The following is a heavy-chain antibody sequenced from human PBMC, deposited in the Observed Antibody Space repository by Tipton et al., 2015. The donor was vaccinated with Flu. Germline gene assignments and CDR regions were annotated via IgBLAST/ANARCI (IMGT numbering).Heavy chain of an antibody. D-gene: IGHD6-19*01. CDR3: ARRIAVAGIFDF. CDR1: GGSISSGGYY. Sequence: TLSLTCTVSGGSISSGGYYWSWIRQHPGKGLEWLGYIYYSGRPYYTPSLQSRITISLDTSKNQFSLKLSSVTAADTAVYFCARRIAVAGIFDFWGQGTLVTVSS. CDR2: IYYSGRP. V-gene: IGHV4-31*03. J-gene: IGHJ4*02.